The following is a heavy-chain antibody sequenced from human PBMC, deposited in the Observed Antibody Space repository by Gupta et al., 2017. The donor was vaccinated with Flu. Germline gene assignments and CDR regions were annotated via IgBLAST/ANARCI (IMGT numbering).Heavy chain of an antibody. D-gene: IGHD3-16*01. V-gene: IGHV3-21*01. CDR3: ASYDYVWGSQIDY. Sequence: EVQLVESGGGLVKPGGSLRHSCAASASPFSTYRMTLVRQAPGKGLEWVSSISSSSSYIYYADSVKGRFTISRDNAKNSLYLQMDSLRAEDTAVYYCASYDYVWGSQIDYWGQGTLVTVSS. J-gene: IGHJ4*02. CDR1: ASPFSTYR. CDR2: ISSSSSYI.